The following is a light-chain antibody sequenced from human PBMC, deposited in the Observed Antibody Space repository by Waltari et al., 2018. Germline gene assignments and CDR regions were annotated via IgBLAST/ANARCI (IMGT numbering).Light chain of an antibody. J-gene: IGLJ2*01. CDR1: RSDLGYYNY. Sequence: QSALTQPASVSGSPGQALTISCTGTRSDLGYYNYVPWYQQHPARAPKLIISDVSLRPSGVSDRFSGSKSGNTASLTISALQADDEADYYCSSFTTSSTLVVFGGGTKLTVL. CDR2: DVS. CDR3: SSFTTSSTLVV. V-gene: IGLV2-14*03.